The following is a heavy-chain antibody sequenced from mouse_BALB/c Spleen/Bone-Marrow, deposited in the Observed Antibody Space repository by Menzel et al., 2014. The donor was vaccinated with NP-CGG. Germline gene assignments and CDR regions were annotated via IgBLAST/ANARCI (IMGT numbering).Heavy chain of an antibody. D-gene: IGHD2-14*01. J-gene: IGHJ2*01. CDR2: INPYNDGT. CDR1: GYTFXSYV. V-gene: IGHV1-14*01. CDR3: AKGGNYRYDFDY. Sequence: VHVKQSGPELVKPGASVKMSCKASGYTFXSYVMHWVKQKPGQGLEWIGYINPYNDGTKYNEKFKGMATLTSDRSSSTAYMELSSLTSEDSAVYYCAKGGNYRYDFDYWGQGTTLTVSS.